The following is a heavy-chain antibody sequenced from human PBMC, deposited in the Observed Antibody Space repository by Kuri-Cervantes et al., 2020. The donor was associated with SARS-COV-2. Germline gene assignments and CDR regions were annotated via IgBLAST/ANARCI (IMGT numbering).Heavy chain of an antibody. Sequence: SETLSLTCAVSGGSISSGGYSWGWIRQPPGKGLEWIGSIYYSGSTYYNPSLKSRVTISVDTSKNQFSLKLSSVTAADTTVYYCAIINWNRFDYWGQGTLVTVSS. V-gene: IGHV4-39*01. CDR1: GGSISSGGYS. D-gene: IGHD1-1*01. CDR2: IYYSGST. J-gene: IGHJ4*02. CDR3: AIINWNRFDY.